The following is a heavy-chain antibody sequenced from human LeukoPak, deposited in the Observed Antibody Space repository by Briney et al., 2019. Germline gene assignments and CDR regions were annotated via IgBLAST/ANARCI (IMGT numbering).Heavy chain of an antibody. D-gene: IGHD5-12*01. J-gene: IGHJ4*02. CDR1: GGSISSYY. CDR2: IYSSGST. Sequence: SETLSLTCTVSGGSISSYYWSWIRQPAGKGLEWIGRIYSSGSTYYNPSLKSRVTMSVYSSKNQFSLKLSSVTAADTAVYYCARDLLENGYARSIVYCGQGTLVTVSS. CDR3: ARDLLENGYARSIVY. V-gene: IGHV4-4*07.